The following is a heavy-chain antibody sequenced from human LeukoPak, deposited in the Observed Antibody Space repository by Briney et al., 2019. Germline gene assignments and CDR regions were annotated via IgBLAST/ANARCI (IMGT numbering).Heavy chain of an antibody. V-gene: IGHV4-61*01. J-gene: IGHJ4*02. D-gene: IGHD3-3*01. CDR3: ARWRVSTIFGPKYYFDY. CDR2: IYYTGNT. Sequence: SETLSLTCTVSGGSVSSGSNYWSWIRQPPGKGLEWIGYIYYTGNTNYNPSLKSRVTISVDTSKNQFSLKLSSVTAADTAVYYCARWRVSTIFGPKYYFDYWGQGTLVTVSS. CDR1: GGSVSSGSNY.